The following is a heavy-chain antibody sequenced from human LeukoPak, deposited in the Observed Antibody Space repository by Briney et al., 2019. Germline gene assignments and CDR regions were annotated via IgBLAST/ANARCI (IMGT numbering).Heavy chain of an antibody. CDR2: INTNTGNP. CDR1: GYTFTSYV. Sequence: ASVKVSCKASGYTFTSYVMNWVRQAPGQGLEWMGWINTNTGNPTYAQGFTGRFVFPLDTSVSTAYLQISSLETEDTAVYYCARGPLAYCGGDCQFDYWGQGTLVTVSS. V-gene: IGHV7-4-1*02. J-gene: IGHJ4*02. CDR3: ARGPLAYCGGDCQFDY. D-gene: IGHD2-21*02.